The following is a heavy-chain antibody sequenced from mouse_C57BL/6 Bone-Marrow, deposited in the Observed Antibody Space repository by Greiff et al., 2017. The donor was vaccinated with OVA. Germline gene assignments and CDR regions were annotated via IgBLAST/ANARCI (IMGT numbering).Heavy chain of an antibody. V-gene: IGHV7-1*01. J-gene: IGHJ2*01. Sequence: EVKLVESGGGLVQSGRSLRLSCATSGFTFSDFYMEWVRQAPGKGLEWIAASRNKANDYTTEYSASVKGRFIVSRDTSQSILYLQMNALRAEDTAIYYCARDGRDEGWDYWGQGTTLTVSS. CDR3: ARDGRDEGWDY. CDR1: GFTFSDFY. D-gene: IGHD1-1*02. CDR2: SRNKANDYTT.